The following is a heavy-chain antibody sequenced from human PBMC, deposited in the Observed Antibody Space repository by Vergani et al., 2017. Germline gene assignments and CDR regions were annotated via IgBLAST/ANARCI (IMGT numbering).Heavy chain of an antibody. Sequence: QVQLQESGPGLVKPSATLSLTCTVSGGSISSYYWSWIRQPPGKGLEWIGYIYYSGSTNYNPSLKSRVTISVDTSKNQFSLKLSSVTAADTAVYYCARLLYGRYYFDYWGQRTLVTVSS. CDR2: IYYSGST. V-gene: IGHV4-59*01. J-gene: IGHJ4*01. CDR1: GGSISSYY. D-gene: IGHD2/OR15-2a*01. CDR3: ARLLYGRYYFDY.